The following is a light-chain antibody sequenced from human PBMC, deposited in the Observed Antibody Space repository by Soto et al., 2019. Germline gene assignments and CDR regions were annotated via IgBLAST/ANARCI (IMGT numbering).Light chain of an antibody. CDR1: QGISNY. Sequence: DIPMTQSPSSLSASVGDRVTITCRASQGISNYLAWYQQQPGKVPKLLIYVASTLQSGVPSRFSGSGSGTDFTLTSSSLQPEDVATYYCQKYNSAPWTFGQGTKVEIK. CDR3: QKYNSAPWT. J-gene: IGKJ1*01. V-gene: IGKV1-27*01. CDR2: VAS.